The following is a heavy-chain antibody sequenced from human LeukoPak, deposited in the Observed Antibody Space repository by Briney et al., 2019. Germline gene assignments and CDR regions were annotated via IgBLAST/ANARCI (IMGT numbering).Heavy chain of an antibody. CDR1: GDSNISNNYY. Sequence: ASETLSLTCTVSGDSNISNNYYRGWIRQPPGKGLEWVGSVYYSGSTYYNPSLKSRVTISVDTSKNQFSLKLSSVTAADTAVYYCARGRVYYAIDVWGQGTTVTVSS. J-gene: IGHJ6*02. CDR2: VYYSGST. V-gene: IGHV4-39*07. D-gene: IGHD3-16*01. CDR3: ARGRVYYAIDV.